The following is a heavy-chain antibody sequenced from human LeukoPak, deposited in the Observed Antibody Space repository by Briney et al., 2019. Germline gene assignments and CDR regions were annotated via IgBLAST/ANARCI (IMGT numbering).Heavy chain of an antibody. CDR3: ARDPSPRTSYYYYYMDV. D-gene: IGHD2-2*01. Sequence: GGSLRLSCAASGFSFSSYSMNWVRQAPGKGLEWVSSISSFSGYIYYADSVKGRFTISRDNAKNSLHLQMNSLRVEDTAVYYCARDPSPRTSYYYYYMDVWGKGTTVTVSS. CDR2: ISSFSGYI. J-gene: IGHJ6*03. CDR1: GFSFSSYS. V-gene: IGHV3-21*01.